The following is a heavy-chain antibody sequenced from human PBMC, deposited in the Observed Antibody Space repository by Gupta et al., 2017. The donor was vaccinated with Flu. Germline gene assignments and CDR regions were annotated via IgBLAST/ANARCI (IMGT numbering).Heavy chain of an antibody. D-gene: IGHD1-26*01. V-gene: IGHV3-23*01. Sequence: EVHLLESGGGLIQPGGSLRPSSAASGFTFSNYAMNWVRQAPGKGLEWVSSINSGGSSTNYADSVKGRLTISRDNSKNTLYLQMNSLRAEDTAVYYCAKGGWTYPMDVWGQGTTVTVSS. CDR1: GFTFSNYA. J-gene: IGHJ6*02. CDR3: AKGGWTYPMDV. CDR2: INSGGSST.